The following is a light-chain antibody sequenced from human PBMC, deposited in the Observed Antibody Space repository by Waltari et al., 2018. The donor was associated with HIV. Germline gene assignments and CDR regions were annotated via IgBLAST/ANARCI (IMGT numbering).Light chain of an antibody. J-gene: IGLJ2*01. CDR2: GFS. CDR3: SSTADLESGT. V-gene: IGLV2-14*03. Sequence: SALTQPASVSGSLGQSVTISCTGATRDIGDFVSWYQQLPGRAPQLLFSGFSRRASGISHRFLASKSGATASLTISRLQADDEGCYYCSSTADLESGTFGGGT. CDR1: TRDIGDF.